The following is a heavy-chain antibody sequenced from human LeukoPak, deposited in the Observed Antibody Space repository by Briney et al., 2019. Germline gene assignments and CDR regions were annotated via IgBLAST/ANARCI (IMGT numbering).Heavy chain of an antibody. CDR3: ARQPPQYYGMDV. CDR1: GGSFSNYY. Sequence: SETLSLTCTVSGGSFSNYYWSWIRQPAGKGLEWIGRIYTSGSTNYNPSAKSRVTMSVDTSNNQFSLKLTSVTAADTAVYYCARQPPQYYGMDVWGQRTTVTVSS. D-gene: IGHD1-14*01. J-gene: IGHJ6*02. V-gene: IGHV4-4*07. CDR2: IYTSGST.